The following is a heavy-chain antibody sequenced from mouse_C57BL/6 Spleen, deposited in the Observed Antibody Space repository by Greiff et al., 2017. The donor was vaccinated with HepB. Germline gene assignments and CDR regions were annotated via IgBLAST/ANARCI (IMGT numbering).Heavy chain of an antibody. Sequence: DVMLVESGGGLVKPGGSLKLSCAASGFTFSSYAMSWVRQTPEKRLEWVATISDGGSYTYYPDNVKGRFTISRDNAKNNLYLQMSHLKSEDTAMYYCARDDYGSSYGGAYWGQGTLVTVSA. CDR1: GFTFSSYA. CDR3: ARDDYGSSYGGAY. CDR2: ISDGGSYT. D-gene: IGHD1-1*01. J-gene: IGHJ3*01. V-gene: IGHV5-4*01.